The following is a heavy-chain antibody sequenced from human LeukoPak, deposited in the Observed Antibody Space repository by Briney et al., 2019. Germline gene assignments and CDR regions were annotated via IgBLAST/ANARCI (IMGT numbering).Heavy chain of an antibody. J-gene: IGHJ4*02. V-gene: IGHV3-53*01. CDR3: ASEVWFGEPH. CDR1: GFTVSSNY. Sequence: GGSLRLSCAASGFTVSSNYMSWVRQAPGKGLEWVSVIYSGGSTYYADSVKGRFTISRDNSKNTLYLQMDRLRAEDTAVYYCASEVWFGEPHWGQGTLVTVSS. D-gene: IGHD3-10*01. CDR2: IYSGGST.